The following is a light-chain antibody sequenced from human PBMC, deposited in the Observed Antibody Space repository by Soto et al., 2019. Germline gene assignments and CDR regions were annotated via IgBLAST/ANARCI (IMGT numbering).Light chain of an antibody. CDR2: EVT. V-gene: IGLV2-8*01. CDR1: SSDVGGYDS. J-gene: IGLJ3*02. Sequence: QSVLTQPPSASGSPGQSVTISCTGTSSDVGGYDSVSWYQQHPGKAPKLMIYEVTKRPSGVPDRFSGSKSGNTASLTVSGLQAEDEADYYCASYAGSSWVFGGGTKLTVL. CDR3: ASYAGSSWV.